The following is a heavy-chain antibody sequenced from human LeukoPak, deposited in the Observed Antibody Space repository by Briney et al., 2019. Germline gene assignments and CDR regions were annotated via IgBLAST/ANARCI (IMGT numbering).Heavy chain of an antibody. J-gene: IGHJ4*02. CDR3: APAGGVSLDY. V-gene: IGHV1-46*03. Sequence: ASAKVSCKASGYTFTSFYMHWVRPAPGQGLEWMGIINPSGGSTSYAQKFQGRVTMTRGTSTRTVYMELRSLRSEDTAVFYCAPAGGVSLDYWGQGTLVTVSS. CDR2: INPSGGST. CDR1: GYTFTSFY.